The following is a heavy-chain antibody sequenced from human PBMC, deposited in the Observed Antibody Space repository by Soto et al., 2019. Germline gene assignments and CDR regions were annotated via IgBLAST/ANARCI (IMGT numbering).Heavy chain of an antibody. J-gene: IGHJ4*02. V-gene: IGHV1-69*04. CDR1: GYTFSMSG. CDR3: LNIPHY. CDR2: IIPILGIA. Sequence: ASVKVSCKSSGYTFSMSGISWVRQAPGQGLEWMGRIIPILGIANYAQKFQGRVTITADKSTSTAYMELSSLRSEDTAVYYCLNIPHYWGQGTLVTVSS.